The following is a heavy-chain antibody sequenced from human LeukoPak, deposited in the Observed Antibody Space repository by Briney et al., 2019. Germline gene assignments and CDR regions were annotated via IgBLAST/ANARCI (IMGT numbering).Heavy chain of an antibody. Sequence: GGSLRLSCAASGFTFSSHAMGWVRQAPGKGLEWVSSITGSGGSTYYGDSVKGRFTIARDNSRNTLYLQMNSLRAEDTAVYYCAKRGVAGTREGFDYWGQGTLVTVSS. CDR3: AKRGVAGTREGFDY. CDR2: ITGSGGST. D-gene: IGHD6-19*01. CDR1: GFTFSSHA. V-gene: IGHV3-23*01. J-gene: IGHJ4*02.